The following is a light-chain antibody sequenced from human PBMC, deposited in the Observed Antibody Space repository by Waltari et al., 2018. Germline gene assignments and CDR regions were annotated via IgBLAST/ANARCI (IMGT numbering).Light chain of an antibody. V-gene: IGLV2-8*01. J-gene: IGLJ1*01. CDR2: EVS. CDR3: SSYGGINNSPYV. CDR1: SSDVGSHDF. Sequence: QSALTQPPSASGSPGQSVTISCTGTSSDVGSHDFVSWYQQFPGKAPKLIIWEVSRRPSGRPCRFSGSKSGNTASLTVSGLQAEDEADYYCSSYGGINNSPYVFGTGTKVTV.